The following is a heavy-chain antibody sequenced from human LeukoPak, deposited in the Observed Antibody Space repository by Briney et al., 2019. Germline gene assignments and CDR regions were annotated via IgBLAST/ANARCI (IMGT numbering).Heavy chain of an antibody. CDR2: IYYSGST. CDR1: GGSISSSSYY. D-gene: IGHD4-23*01. J-gene: IGHJ5*02. V-gene: IGHV4-39*01. CDR3: ARRVYPTTVGWFDP. Sequence: SETLSLTCTVSGGSISSSSYYWGWIRQPPGKGLEWIGSIYYSGSTYYNPSLKSRVTISVDTSKNQFSLKLSSVTAADTAVYYCARRVYPTTVGWFDPWGQGTLVTVSS.